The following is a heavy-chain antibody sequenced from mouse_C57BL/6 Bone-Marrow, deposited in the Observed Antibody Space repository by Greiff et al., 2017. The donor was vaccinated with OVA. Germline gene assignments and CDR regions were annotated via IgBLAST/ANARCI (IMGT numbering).Heavy chain of an antibody. V-gene: IGHV1-55*01. CDR1: GYTFTSYW. CDR3: ARGYSNYVWFAY. CDR2: IYPGSGST. Sequence: QVQLKQPGAELVKPGASVKMSCKASGYTFTSYWITWVKQRPGQGLEWIGDIYPGSGSTNYNEKFKSKATLTVDTSSSTAYMQLSSLTSEDSAVYYCARGYSNYVWFAYWGQVTLVTVSA. D-gene: IGHD2-5*01. J-gene: IGHJ3*01.